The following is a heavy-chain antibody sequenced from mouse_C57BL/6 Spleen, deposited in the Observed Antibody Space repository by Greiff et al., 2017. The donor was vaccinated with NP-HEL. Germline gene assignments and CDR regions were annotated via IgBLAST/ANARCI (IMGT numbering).Heavy chain of an antibody. J-gene: IGHJ4*01. V-gene: IGHV1-54*01. Sequence: QVQLQQSGAELVRPGTSVKVSCKASGYAFTNYLIEWVKQRPGQGLEWIGVINPGSGGTNYNEKFKGKATLTADKSSSTAYMQLSSLTSEDSAVYFCARGIGYYAMEYWGQGTSVTVSS. CDR1: GYAFTNYL. CDR2: INPGSGGT. CDR3: ARGIGYYAMEY.